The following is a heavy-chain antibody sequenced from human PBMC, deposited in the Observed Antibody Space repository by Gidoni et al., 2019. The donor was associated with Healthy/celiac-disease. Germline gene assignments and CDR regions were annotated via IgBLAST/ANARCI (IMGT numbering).Heavy chain of an antibody. CDR1: GFTFSSYR. Sequence: EVQLVESGGGLVKPGGSLRPSCAASGFTFSSYRMNWVRQAPGKGLEWVSSISSSGSTIYYADSVKGRFTISRDNAKNSLYLQMNSLRAEDTAVYYCARVVAAAGRDYYGMDVWGQGTTVTVSS. J-gene: IGHJ6*02. V-gene: IGHV3-21*01. D-gene: IGHD6-13*01. CDR3: ARVVAAAGRDYYGMDV. CDR2: ISSSGSTI.